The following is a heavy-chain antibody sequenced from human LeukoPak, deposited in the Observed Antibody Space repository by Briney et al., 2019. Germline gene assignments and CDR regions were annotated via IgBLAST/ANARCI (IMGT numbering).Heavy chain of an antibody. CDR1: GGSFSGYY. J-gene: IGHJ6*03. CDR3: ARGVAGPYYYYYMDV. V-gene: IGHV4-34*01. CDR2: FNHSGST. Sequence: SETQSLTCAVYGGSFSGYYWSGIRQPPGKGLELIGEFNHSGSTNYNPSLKSRVTISVDTSKNQFSLKLSSVTAADTAVYYCARGVAGPYYYYYMDVWGKGTTVTVSS. D-gene: IGHD6-19*01.